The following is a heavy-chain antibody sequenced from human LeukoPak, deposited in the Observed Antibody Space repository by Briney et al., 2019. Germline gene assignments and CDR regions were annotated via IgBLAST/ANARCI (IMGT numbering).Heavy chain of an antibody. J-gene: IGHJ4*02. CDR3: ASGAH. D-gene: IGHD4-17*01. Sequence: GGSLRLSCVASGFGFSKFLMNWVRQPPGKGLEWLAKINEGGSEAHYVDSVKGRFTFSRDNANNSLFLQMSSLRVEDTAVYYCASGAHWGLGTLVIVPS. CDR2: INEGGSEA. V-gene: IGHV3-7*03. CDR1: GFGFSKFL.